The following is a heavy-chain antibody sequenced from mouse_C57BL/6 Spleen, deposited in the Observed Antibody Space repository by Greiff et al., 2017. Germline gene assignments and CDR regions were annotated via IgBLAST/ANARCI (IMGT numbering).Heavy chain of an antibody. D-gene: IGHD1-3*01. CDR3: ARGTKGYAMDY. CDR1: GYTFTSYW. Sequence: QVQLQQPGAELVMPGASVKLSCKASGYTFTSYWMPWVKQRPGQGLEWIGEIDPSDSYTNYNQKFKGKSTLTVDKSSSTAYMQLSSLTSEDSAVYYCARGTKGYAMDYWGQGTSVTVSS. V-gene: IGHV1-69*01. J-gene: IGHJ4*01. CDR2: IDPSDSYT.